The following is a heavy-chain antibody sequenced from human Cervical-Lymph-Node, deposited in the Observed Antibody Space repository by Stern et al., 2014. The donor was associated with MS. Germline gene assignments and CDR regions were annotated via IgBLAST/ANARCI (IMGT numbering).Heavy chain of an antibody. Sequence: VQLLESGGGVVQPGRSLRLSCAASGFSFSRYAMHWVRQAPGTGLEWVALIWYDGSNPYYAEPVPGRFTISRDNFKNTLYLQMNSLRAEDTAVYYCASAYSSSHYYFDYWGQGTLVTVSS. V-gene: IGHV3-33*01. J-gene: IGHJ4*02. D-gene: IGHD6-13*01. CDR1: GFSFSRYA. CDR3: ASAYSSSHYYFDY. CDR2: IWYDGSNP.